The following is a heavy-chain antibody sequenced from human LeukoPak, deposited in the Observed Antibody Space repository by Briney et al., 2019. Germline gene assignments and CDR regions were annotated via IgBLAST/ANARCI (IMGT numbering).Heavy chain of an antibody. CDR2: XXXDGSNR. CDR1: GFTFSNYG. J-gene: IGHJ4*02. V-gene: IGHV3-30*02. D-gene: IGHD6-13*01. CDR3: AKDGALGGSSSWTYFDY. Sequence: GGSLRLSCAASGFTFSNYGXHWVRXXXXXXXXXXXXXXXDGSNRYYADSVKGRFTISRDDSKNTLYLQMNSLRAEGTAVYFCAKDGALGGSSSWTYFDYWGQGTLVTVSS.